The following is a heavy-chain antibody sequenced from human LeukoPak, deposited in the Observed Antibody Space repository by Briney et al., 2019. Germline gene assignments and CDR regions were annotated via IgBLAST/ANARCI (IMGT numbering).Heavy chain of an antibody. J-gene: IGHJ6*02. CDR2: IWYDGSNR. CDR3: ARFWKEHYGMDV. Sequence: PGGSLRLSCVTSRFTFKEYSMHWVRQAPGKGLEWVASIWYDGSNRNYAASVMGRFTISRDNSKDTLYLQMNSLGAEDTAVYYCARFWKEHYGMDVWGQETTVTVSS. V-gene: IGHV3-33*01. D-gene: IGHD1-1*01. CDR1: RFTFKEYS.